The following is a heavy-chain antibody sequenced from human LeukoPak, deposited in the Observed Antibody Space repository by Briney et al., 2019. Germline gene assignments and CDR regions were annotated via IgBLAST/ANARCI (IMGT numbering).Heavy chain of an antibody. J-gene: IGHJ4*02. V-gene: IGHV3-30*02. CDR2: IRYDGTIK. Sequence: GGSLRLSCAASTFTFSSYGMHWVRQAPGKGLEWVAFIRYDGTIKYYRDSVKGRFTLSRDNSRNTLYLQMNSLGAEDTAVYYCAEDLSLQNWGQGTLVTVSS. CDR1: TFTFSSYG. D-gene: IGHD2-21*01. CDR3: AEDLSLQN.